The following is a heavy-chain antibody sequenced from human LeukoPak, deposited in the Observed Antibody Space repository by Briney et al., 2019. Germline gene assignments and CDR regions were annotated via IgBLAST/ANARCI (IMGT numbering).Heavy chain of an antibody. CDR2: INPTSTHI. CDR1: GLTFSVFG. D-gene: IGHD2-21*01. V-gene: IGHV3-21*01. CDR3: VRVRRNCDRRYYCYYYDS. J-gene: IGHJ5*01. Sequence: GGSLSLSCVASGLTFSVFGVNWDRRAPGKGLEWVSSINPTSTHIYYADSVGGRFNIYRDHAEHTPYLQIDSLRAAHTGIYFCVRVRRNCDRRYYCYYYDSWGQGILVTVSS.